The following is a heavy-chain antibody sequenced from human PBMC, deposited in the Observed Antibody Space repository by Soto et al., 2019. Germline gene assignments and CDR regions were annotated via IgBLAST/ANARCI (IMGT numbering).Heavy chain of an antibody. Sequence: GGSLRLSCAASGFTFSSYAMHWVRQAPGKGLEWVAVISYDGSNKYYADSVKGRFTISRDNSKNTLYLQMNSLRAEDTAVYYCAREEIHSGSYCFDYWGQGTLVTVSS. CDR3: AREEIHSGSYCFDY. D-gene: IGHD1-26*01. CDR1: GFTFSSYA. J-gene: IGHJ4*02. V-gene: IGHV3-30-3*01. CDR2: ISYDGSNK.